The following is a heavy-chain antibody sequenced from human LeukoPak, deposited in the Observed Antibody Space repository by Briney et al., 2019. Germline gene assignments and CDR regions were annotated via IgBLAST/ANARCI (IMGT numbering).Heavy chain of an antibody. CDR1: GFTFSNYW. D-gene: IGHD3-10*01. CDR2: INSDGSST. J-gene: IGHJ6*03. CDR3: ARGTPMDYYYYYMDV. V-gene: IGHV3-74*01. Sequence: PGGSLRLFCAASGFTFSNYWMHWVRQAPGKGLVWVSRINSDGSSTSYADSVKGRFTISRDNAKNTLYLQMNSLSAEDTAVYYCARGTPMDYYYYYMDVWGKGTTVTVSS.